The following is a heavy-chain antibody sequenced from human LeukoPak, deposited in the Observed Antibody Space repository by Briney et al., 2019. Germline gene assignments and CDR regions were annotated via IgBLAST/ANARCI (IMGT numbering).Heavy chain of an antibody. V-gene: IGHV1-8*03. J-gene: IGHJ5*02. CDR2: MNPNSGNT. Sequence: ASVKVSCKASGYTFTSYDINWVRQATGQGLEWMGWMNPNSGNTGYAQKFQGRVTITRNTSISTAYKELSSLRSEDTAVYYCARGRSSYDFDPWGQGTLVTVSS. D-gene: IGHD5-12*01. CDR3: ARGRSSYDFDP. CDR1: GYTFTSYD.